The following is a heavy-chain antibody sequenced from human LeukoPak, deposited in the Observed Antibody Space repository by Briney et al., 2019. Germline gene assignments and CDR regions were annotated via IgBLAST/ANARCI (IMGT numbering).Heavy chain of an antibody. CDR2: INHSGST. J-gene: IGHJ4*02. CDR3: ARGQSEVHYYDSSGSLDY. V-gene: IGHV4-34*01. Sequence: SETQSLTCAVYGGSFSGYYWSWIRQPPGKGLEWIGEINHSGSTNYNPSLKVRVTISVDTSKNQFSLNLSSVTAADTAVYYCARGQSEVHYYDSSGSLDYWGQGTLVTVSS. D-gene: IGHD3-22*01. CDR1: GGSFSGYY.